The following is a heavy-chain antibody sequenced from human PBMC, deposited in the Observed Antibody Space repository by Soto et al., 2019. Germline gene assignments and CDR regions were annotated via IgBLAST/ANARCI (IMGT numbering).Heavy chain of an antibody. Sequence: QVQLVQSGGEVKKPGASVKVSCKASGFPFTDYGITWVRQAPGQGLEWMGWISAYTGNTNYAQKDQGRVTMSTDTSTSTAYLELRSLRSDDTAVYYCARGPESRSTAYFDYWGQGTLVTVSS. CDR1: GFPFTDYG. CDR2: ISAYTGNT. V-gene: IGHV1-18*01. D-gene: IGHD2-2*01. J-gene: IGHJ4*02. CDR3: ARGPESRSTAYFDY.